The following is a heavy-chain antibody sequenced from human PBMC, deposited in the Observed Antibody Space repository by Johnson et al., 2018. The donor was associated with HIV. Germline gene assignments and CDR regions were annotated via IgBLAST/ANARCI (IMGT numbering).Heavy chain of an antibody. Sequence: QVQLLESGGGVVQPGRSLRLSFAASGFTFSSYGMHWVRQAPGKGLEWVAGMWYDGSQKNYADSVKGRFTISRDNSKNTLLLHMNSLRAEDTAVYYCAKCIWGSSLIDAFDIWGQGTMVTVSS. D-gene: IGHD3-16*01. CDR3: AKCIWGSSLIDAFDI. CDR2: MWYDGSQK. CDR1: GFTFSSYG. V-gene: IGHV3-33*06. J-gene: IGHJ3*02.